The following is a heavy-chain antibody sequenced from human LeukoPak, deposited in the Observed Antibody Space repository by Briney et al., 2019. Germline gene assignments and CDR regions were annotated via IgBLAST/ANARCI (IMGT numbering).Heavy chain of an antibody. CDR3: ARGPTTHYYDSSGYYPDY. V-gene: IGHV3-33*01. J-gene: IGHJ4*02. CDR2: ILSDGSKE. CDR1: GFTFSSYG. D-gene: IGHD3-22*01. Sequence: PGGSLRLSCAASGFTFSSYGMHWVRQAPGKGLEWVAVILSDGSKEFYTDSVKGRFTISRDNSKNTLYLQMNSLRAEDTAVYYCARGPTTHYYDSSGYYPDYWGQGTLVTVSS.